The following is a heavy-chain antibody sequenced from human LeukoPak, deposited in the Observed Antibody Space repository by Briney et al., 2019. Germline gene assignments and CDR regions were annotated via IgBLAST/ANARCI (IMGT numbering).Heavy chain of an antibody. J-gene: IGHJ4*02. D-gene: IGHD1-14*01. CDR2: INHSGST. V-gene: IGHV4-34*01. CDR1: GGSFSGYY. CDR3: ARTGLPQSLELYYFDY. Sequence: SETLSLTCAVYGGSFSGYYWSWIRQPPGKGLEWIGEINHSGSTNYNPSLKSRVTISVDTSKNQFSLKLSSVTAADTAVYYCARTGLPQSLELYYFDYWGQGTLVTVSS.